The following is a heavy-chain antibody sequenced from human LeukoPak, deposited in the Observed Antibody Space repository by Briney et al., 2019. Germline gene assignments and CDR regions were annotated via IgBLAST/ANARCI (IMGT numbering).Heavy chain of an antibody. J-gene: IGHJ3*02. CDR3: ARDSGYSSSSSDAFDI. CDR1: GYTFTSYY. D-gene: IGHD6-6*01. Sequence: ASVKVSCMASGYTFTSYYMHWVRQAPGQGLEWMGIINPSGGSTSYAQKFQGRVTMTRDTSTSTVYMELSNLRSEDTAVYYCARDSGYSSSSSDAFDIWGQGTMVTVSS. V-gene: IGHV1-46*01. CDR2: INPSGGST.